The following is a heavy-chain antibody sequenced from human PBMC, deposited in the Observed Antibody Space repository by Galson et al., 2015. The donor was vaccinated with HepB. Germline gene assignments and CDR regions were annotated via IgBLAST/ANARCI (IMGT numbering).Heavy chain of an antibody. CDR2: IRGKPNSYAT. J-gene: IGHJ4*02. Sequence: SLRLSCAASGFTFSGSAMYWVRQASGKGLEWVGRIRGKPNSYATAYAASVKGRFTISRDDSKNTAYLQMNSLKTEDTAVYYCARHIEPFYSSALFDWGQGTLVTVSS. CDR1: GFTFSGSA. CDR3: ARHIEPFYSSALFD. D-gene: IGHD6-25*01. V-gene: IGHV3-73*01.